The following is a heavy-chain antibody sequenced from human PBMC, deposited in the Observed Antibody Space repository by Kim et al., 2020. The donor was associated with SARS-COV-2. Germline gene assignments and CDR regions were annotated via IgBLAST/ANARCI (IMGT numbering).Heavy chain of an antibody. CDR2: IKEDGSEK. CDR1: GFTFSSYW. CDR3: ARTADGWAPCRY. J-gene: IGHJ4*02. V-gene: IGHV3-7*03. Sequence: GGSLRLSCAASGFTFSSYWMSWVRQAPGKGLEWVANIKEDGSEKYYVGSVKGRFTISRDNAKNSLYLEMNGLRADDTAVYFCARTADGWAPCRYWGQGTLLTVSS. D-gene: IGHD6-19*01.